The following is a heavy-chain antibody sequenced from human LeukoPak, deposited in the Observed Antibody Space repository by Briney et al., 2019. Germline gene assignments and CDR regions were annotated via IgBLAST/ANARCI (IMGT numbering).Heavy chain of an antibody. CDR2: TSYDGSHK. Sequence: GGSLRLSCAASGFTFSTYALQWVRQAPGKGLEWVAVTSYDGSHKYYADSVKGRFTVSRDNSKNTLFLQMNSLRNEDTAVYYCARDGGGSGRSLIFDYWGQGALVTVSS. D-gene: IGHD6-19*01. CDR1: GFTFSTYA. V-gene: IGHV3-30*04. CDR3: ARDGGGSGRSLIFDY. J-gene: IGHJ4*02.